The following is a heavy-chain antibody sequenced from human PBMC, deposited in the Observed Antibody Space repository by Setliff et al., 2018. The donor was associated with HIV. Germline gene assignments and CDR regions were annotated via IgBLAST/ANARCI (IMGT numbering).Heavy chain of an antibody. CDR2: IYTSGST. CDR3: ARDGCWSGYIDY. V-gene: IGHV4-4*07. Sequence: SETLSLTCTVSGGSISSYYWSWIRQPAGKGLEWIGRIYTSGSTNYNPSLKSRVTMSVDTSKHQFSLKLSSVTAADTAVYYCARDGCWSGYIDYWGQGTLVTVSS. J-gene: IGHJ4*02. CDR1: GGSISSYY. D-gene: IGHD3-3*01.